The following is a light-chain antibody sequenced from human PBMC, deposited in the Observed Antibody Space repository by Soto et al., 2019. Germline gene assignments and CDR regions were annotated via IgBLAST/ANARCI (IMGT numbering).Light chain of an antibody. CDR1: QSVGSY. J-gene: IGKJ4*01. CDR2: DAS. CDR3: QQRSNWPLT. V-gene: IGKV3-11*01. Sequence: EIVLTQSPATLSLSPGERATLSCRASQSVGSYLAWYQHKTGQAPRLLISDASNRAAGIPARYSGSGSGTDFTLTISTLEPEDFAVYYCQQRSNWPLTFGGGTKVEIK.